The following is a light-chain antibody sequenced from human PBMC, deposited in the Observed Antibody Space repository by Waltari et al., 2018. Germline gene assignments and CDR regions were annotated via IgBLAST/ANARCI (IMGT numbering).Light chain of an antibody. CDR3: NSYAGSNSVL. V-gene: IGLV2-8*01. J-gene: IGLJ2*01. CDR1: SRDAGGYHC. Sequence: QSALTQPPSASGSPGQSVTISCTGTSRDAGGYHCFSWYQQPPGKAPKRMIYDVSKRPSGVPDRFSGSKSGNTAYLTVSGLQAEDEADYYCNSYAGSNSVLFGAGTKLTVL. CDR2: DVS.